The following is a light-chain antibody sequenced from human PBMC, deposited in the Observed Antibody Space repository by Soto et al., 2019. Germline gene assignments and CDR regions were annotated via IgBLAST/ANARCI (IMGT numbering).Light chain of an antibody. V-gene: IGKV3-20*01. CDR2: GPS. CDR3: QHYGRSPPSWT. CDR1: QSVSSRY. J-gene: IGKJ1*01. Sequence: EIVLTQSPGTLSLSPGETATLSCTASQSVSSRYFAWFQQKPGQAPRLLIYGPSSRATGIPDRFSGSGSGTDFTLTISRLEPEDFAVYYCQHYGRSPPSWTFGQGTRVEIK.